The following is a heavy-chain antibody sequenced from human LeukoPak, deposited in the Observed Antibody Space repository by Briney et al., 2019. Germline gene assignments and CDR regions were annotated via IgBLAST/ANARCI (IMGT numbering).Heavy chain of an antibody. CDR2: ISGGGGNT. CDR1: GFTFSSYA. Sequence: GGSLRLSCAASGFTFSSYAMSWVCPAPGKGLEWVSSISGGGGNTYYADSVKGRFTISRDNSKNTLYLQINSLRAEDTAVYYCTKDASYNYNYFDYWGQGTLVTVSS. V-gene: IGHV3-23*01. D-gene: IGHD1-20*01. CDR3: TKDASYNYNYFDY. J-gene: IGHJ4*02.